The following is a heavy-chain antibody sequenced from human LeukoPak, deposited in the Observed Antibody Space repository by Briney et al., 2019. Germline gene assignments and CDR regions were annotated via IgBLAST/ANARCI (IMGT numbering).Heavy chain of an antibody. CDR2: INPNSGGT. D-gene: IGHD2-15*01. J-gene: IGHJ4*02. Sequence: ASVKVSCKASGYTFTVYYMHWVRQAPGQGLEWMGWINPNSGGTNYAQKFQGRVTMTRDTSISTAYMELSRLRSDDTAVYYCARYRRTGSCYDYWGQGTLVTVSS. V-gene: IGHV1-2*02. CDR1: GYTFTVYY. CDR3: ARYRRTGSCYDY.